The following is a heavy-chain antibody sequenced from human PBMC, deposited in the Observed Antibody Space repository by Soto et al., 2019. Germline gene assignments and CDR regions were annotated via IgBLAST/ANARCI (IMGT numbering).Heavy chain of an antibody. V-gene: IGHV3-30*18. CDR3: ANEYRDGYNSVDYDGMDV. Sequence: QVQLVESGGGVVQPGRSLRLSCAASGFTFSSYGMHWVRQAPGKGLEWVAVISYDGSNKYYADSVKGRFTIARDNSKNTLYLQMNSLRAEDTAVYYWANEYRDGYNSVDYDGMDVWGQGTTVTVSS. D-gene: IGHD5-12*01. J-gene: IGHJ6*02. CDR2: ISYDGSNK. CDR1: GFTFSSYG.